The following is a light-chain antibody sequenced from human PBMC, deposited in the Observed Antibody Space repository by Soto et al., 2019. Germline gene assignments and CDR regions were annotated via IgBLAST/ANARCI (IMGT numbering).Light chain of an antibody. Sequence: QSVLTQPASVSGSPGQSITISCTGTSSDVGTNNFVSWYQHHPGKAPKLMIFEVNNRPSGVSNRFSGSKSGNTASLTISRLQGEEEADYYCSSYTISNTPYVFGTGTKVTVL. CDR2: EVN. CDR1: SSDVGTNNF. J-gene: IGLJ1*01. CDR3: SSYTISNTPYV. V-gene: IGLV2-14*01.